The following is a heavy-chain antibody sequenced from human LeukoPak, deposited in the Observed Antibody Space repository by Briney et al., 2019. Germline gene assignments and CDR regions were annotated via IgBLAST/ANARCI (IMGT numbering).Heavy chain of an antibody. J-gene: IGHJ6*03. CDR2: IYYSGST. Sequence: PSETLSLTCAVSGVSINNYYWSWIRQPPGKGLEWIGYIYYSGSTNYNPSLKSRVTISVDTSKNQFSLKLSSVTAADTAVYYCARTIEPGIQLSSYYYYYMDVWGKGTTVTISS. V-gene: IGHV4-59*01. D-gene: IGHD5-18*01. CDR1: GVSINNYY. CDR3: ARTIEPGIQLSSYYYYYMDV.